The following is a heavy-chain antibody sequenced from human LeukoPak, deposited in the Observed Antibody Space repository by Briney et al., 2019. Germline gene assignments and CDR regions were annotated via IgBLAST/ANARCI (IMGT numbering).Heavy chain of an antibody. CDR1: GFTFDDYA. CDR3: AKDSGSYFFDY. D-gene: IGHD1-26*01. J-gene: IGHJ4*02. Sequence: GGSLRLSCAASGFTFDDYAMHWVRQAPGKGLEWVSFISGDGSSTYFADSVKGRFTISRDNRKNSLYLQMNGLRIEDTALYYCAKDSGSYFFDYWGQGTLVTVSS. V-gene: IGHV3-43*02. CDR2: ISGDGSST.